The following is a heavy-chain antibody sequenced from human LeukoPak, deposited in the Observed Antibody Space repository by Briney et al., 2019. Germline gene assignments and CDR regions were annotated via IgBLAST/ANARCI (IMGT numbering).Heavy chain of an antibody. Sequence: GSLRLSCAASGFTFSSYSMNWVRQPPGKGLEWIGEIKYSGSTNHNPSLKSRVSISVDTSKNQFSLKLSSVTAADTAVYYCAREKFGGYMDVWGKGTMVTISS. CDR1: GFTFSSYS. CDR2: IKYSGST. V-gene: IGHV4-34*01. CDR3: AREKFGGYMDV. D-gene: IGHD3-16*01. J-gene: IGHJ6*03.